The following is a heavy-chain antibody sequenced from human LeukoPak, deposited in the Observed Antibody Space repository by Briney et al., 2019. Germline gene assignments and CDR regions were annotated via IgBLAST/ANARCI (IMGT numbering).Heavy chain of an antibody. CDR2: ISYDGSNK. CDR3: AKEVGHNYYYYGMDV. J-gene: IGHJ6*02. V-gene: IGHV3-30-3*01. CDR1: GFTFSSYA. Sequence: GRSLRLSCAASGFTFSSYAMHWVRQAPGKGLEWVAVISYDGSNKYYTESVKGRFTISRDNSKNTLCLQMNSLRAEDTAVYYCAKEVGHNYYYYGMDVWGQGTTVTVSS. D-gene: IGHD1-26*01.